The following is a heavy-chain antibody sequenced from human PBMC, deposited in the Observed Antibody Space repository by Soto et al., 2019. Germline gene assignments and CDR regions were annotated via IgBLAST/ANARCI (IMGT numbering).Heavy chain of an antibody. Sequence: GGSLRLSCAASGFTFSSYEMNWVRQAPGKGLEWVSYISSSGSTIYYADSVKGRFTISRDNAKNSLYLQMNSLRAEDTAVYYCGRLYIAAAGNRGAFDIWGQGTMVTVSS. CDR1: GFTFSSYE. V-gene: IGHV3-48*03. J-gene: IGHJ3*02. CDR2: ISSSGSTI. D-gene: IGHD6-13*01. CDR3: GRLYIAAAGNRGAFDI.